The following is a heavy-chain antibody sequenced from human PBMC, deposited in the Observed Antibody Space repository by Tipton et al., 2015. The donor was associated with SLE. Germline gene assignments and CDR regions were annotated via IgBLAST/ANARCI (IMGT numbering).Heavy chain of an antibody. D-gene: IGHD2-2*01. CDR3: ARHGGEYHRLQASWFDP. V-gene: IGHV4-39*01. CDR2: IYYSGST. Sequence: TLSLTCTVSGGSISSSSYYWGWIRQPPGKGLEWIGSIYYSGSTYYNPSLKSRVTISVDTSKNQFSLKLSSVTAADTAVYYCARHGGEYHRLQASWFDPWGQGTLVTVSS. J-gene: IGHJ5*02. CDR1: GGSISSSSYY.